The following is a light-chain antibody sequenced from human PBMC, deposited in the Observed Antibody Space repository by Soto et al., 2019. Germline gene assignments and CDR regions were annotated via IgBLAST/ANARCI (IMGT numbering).Light chain of an antibody. V-gene: IGKV1-39*01. CDR3: QQSFHTPRT. CDR1: KSISNY. Sequence: DIQMTQSPSSLSASVGDRVTITCRASKSISNYLNWYQQRPGKAPKLLIYAASSLQSGVPSRFNASGSGTDFTLTINSLQPEDFATYYCQQSFHTPRTFGQGTKV. J-gene: IGKJ1*01. CDR2: AAS.